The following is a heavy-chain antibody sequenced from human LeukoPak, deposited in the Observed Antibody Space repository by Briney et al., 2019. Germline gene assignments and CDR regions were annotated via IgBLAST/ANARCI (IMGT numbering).Heavy chain of an antibody. CDR3: ARDLSAAYDF. CDR2: ISWNSGSI. J-gene: IGHJ4*02. D-gene: IGHD2-21*01. Sequence: GGSLRLSCAASGFTFDDYAMHWVRQAPGKGLEWVSGISWNSGSIGYADSVKGRFTISRDNSKNMLYLRMDNLRVDDTAMYYCARDLSAAYDFWGQGILVTVSS. CDR1: GFTFDDYA. V-gene: IGHV3-9*01.